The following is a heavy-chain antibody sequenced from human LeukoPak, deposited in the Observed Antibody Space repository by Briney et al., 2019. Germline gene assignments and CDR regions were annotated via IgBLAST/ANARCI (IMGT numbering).Heavy chain of an antibody. V-gene: IGHV3-23*01. CDR2: ISASGSRT. Sequence: GGSLRLSCAASGFTFTSYAMSWVRQAPGKGLEWVSGISASGSRTYYGNSVKGRFTISRDNSKNTLFLQMNNLRGEDTARYFCARDQSPHYYDSSGSGAFNLWGRRTMVTVSS. CDR3: ARDQSPHYYDSSGSGAFNL. D-gene: IGHD3-22*01. J-gene: IGHJ3*01. CDR1: GFTFTSYA.